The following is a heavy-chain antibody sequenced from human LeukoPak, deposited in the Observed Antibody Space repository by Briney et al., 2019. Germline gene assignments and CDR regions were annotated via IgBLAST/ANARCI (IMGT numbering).Heavy chain of an antibody. CDR2: IGGRDGST. CDR1: GFTFSSYG. D-gene: IGHD3-16*01. V-gene: IGHV3-23*01. CDR3: ARDPRQHPPHWGKFDS. Sequence: PGGSLRLSCAASGFTFSSYGMSWVRQAPGKGLEWVSAIGGRDGSTYYADSVKGRFTISRDNSKSSLNLQMNSLRPDDTGVYYCARDPRQHPPHWGKFDSWGQGTLVTVSS. J-gene: IGHJ4*02.